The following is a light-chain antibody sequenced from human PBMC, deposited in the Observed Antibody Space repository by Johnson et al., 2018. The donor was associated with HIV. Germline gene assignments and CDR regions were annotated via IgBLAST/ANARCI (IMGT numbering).Light chain of an antibody. Sequence: QAVLTQPPSVSAAPGQKVTISCSGSSSNIGNNYVSWNQQLPGTAPKLLIYDNNKRPSGIPDRFSGSKSGTSATLGITGLQTGDGADYYCGTLDSGLRTGFFGTGTKVTVL. J-gene: IGLJ1*01. CDR2: DNN. V-gene: IGLV1-51*01. CDR3: GTLDSGLRTGF. CDR1: SSNIGNNY.